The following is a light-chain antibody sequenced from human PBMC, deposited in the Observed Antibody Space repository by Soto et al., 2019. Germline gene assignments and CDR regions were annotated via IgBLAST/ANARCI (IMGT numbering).Light chain of an antibody. Sequence: EIVLTQSPVTLSLSPGERATLSCRASQSVSSYLAWYQQKPGQAPRLLIYDASTRATGIPARFGGSGSGTDFTLTIGSLEPEDFAVYYCHQRRVFGPGTKVD. CDR1: QSVSSY. CDR3: HQRRV. CDR2: DAS. J-gene: IGKJ3*01. V-gene: IGKV3-11*01.